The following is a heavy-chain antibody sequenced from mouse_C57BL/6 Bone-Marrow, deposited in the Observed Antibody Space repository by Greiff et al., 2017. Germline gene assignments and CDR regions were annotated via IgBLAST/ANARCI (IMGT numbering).Heavy chain of an antibody. J-gene: IGHJ4*01. CDR2: IRSKSSNYAT. CDR3: VSAGRYGAMDY. V-gene: IGHV10-3*01. Sequence: GGGLVQPKGSLKLSCAASGFTFNTYAMHWVRQAPGQGLEWVARIRSKSSNYATYYADSVKDRFTISRDDSQSMLYLQMNNLKTEDTAMYYGVSAGRYGAMDYWGQGTSVTVSS. D-gene: IGHD2-10*02. CDR1: GFTFNTYA.